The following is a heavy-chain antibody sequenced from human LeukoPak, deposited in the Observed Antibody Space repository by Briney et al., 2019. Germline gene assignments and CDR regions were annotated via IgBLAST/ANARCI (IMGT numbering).Heavy chain of an antibody. CDR2: ISGSGGST. V-gene: IGHV3-23*01. Sequence: GGSLRLSCAASGFTFSTYVMSWVRQAPGKGLEWVSVISGSGGSTYYADSVKGRFTISRDNSKNTLYLQMNSLRSDDTALYYCAKGGSSWSYYFDYWGQGTLVTVSS. CDR3: AKGGSSWSYYFDY. D-gene: IGHD6-13*01. CDR1: GFTFSTYV. J-gene: IGHJ4*02.